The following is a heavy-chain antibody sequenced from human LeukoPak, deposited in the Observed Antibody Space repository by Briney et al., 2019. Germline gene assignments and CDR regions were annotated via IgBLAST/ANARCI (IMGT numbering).Heavy chain of an antibody. CDR1: GYTFTNYD. Sequence: GASVKVSCKTSGYTFTNYDISWVRQAPGQGLEWMGWISPFNGNANYAQKIRGRVTMTTDTFTRTAYIELRSLVSDDTAVYYCARFPFSSCWLGVTALYYYYGMDVWGQGTTITVSS. V-gene: IGHV1-18*01. D-gene: IGHD6-19*01. CDR2: ISPFNGNA. J-gene: IGHJ6*02. CDR3: ARFPFSSCWLGVTALYYYYGMDV.